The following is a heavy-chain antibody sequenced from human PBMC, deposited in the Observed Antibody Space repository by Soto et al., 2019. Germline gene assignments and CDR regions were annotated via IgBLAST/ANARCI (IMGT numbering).Heavy chain of an antibody. V-gene: IGHV3-33*01. CDR3: ARGDVGAFDL. J-gene: IGHJ3*01. CDR2: IYYDGITK. CDR1: GFTFSNYG. Sequence: GGSLRLSCEASGFTFSNYGMHWVRQAPGKGLEWVAVIYYDGITKYYTDSVKGRFTISRDNSKNTLYLQLNSLRTEDTAVYYCARGDVGAFDLWGQGTMVTVSS. D-gene: IGHD1-26*01.